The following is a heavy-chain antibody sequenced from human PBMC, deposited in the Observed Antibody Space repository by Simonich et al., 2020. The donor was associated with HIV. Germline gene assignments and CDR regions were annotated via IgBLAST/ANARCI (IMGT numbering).Heavy chain of an antibody. D-gene: IGHD1-1*01. CDR2: VYPEQYET. Sequence: EVQLVQSGAEVKKPGATVKISCRVFGYTFTDYYIHWVQQVPGKGLEWIGRVYPEQYETIYAEKFQGRLTITADTSPDIAYMELSSLRSEDTAVYYCATVGLRDGYNYYWGQGTLITVSS. J-gene: IGHJ4*02. CDR1: GYTFTDYY. CDR3: ATVGLRDGYNYY. V-gene: IGHV1-69-2*01.